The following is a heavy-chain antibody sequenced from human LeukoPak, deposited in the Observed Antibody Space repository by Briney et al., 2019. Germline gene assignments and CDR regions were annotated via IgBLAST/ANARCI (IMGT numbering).Heavy chain of an antibody. V-gene: IGHV3-21*01. Sequence: GGSLTLSCAASGFTFSSYSMNWVRQAPGKGLEWVSSISSSSSYIYYADSVKGRFTISRDNAKNSLYLQMNSLRAEDTAVYYCASGGGSCDYWGQGTLVTVSS. CDR1: GFTFSSYS. CDR2: ISSSSSYI. J-gene: IGHJ4*02. D-gene: IGHD2-15*01. CDR3: ASGGGSCDY.